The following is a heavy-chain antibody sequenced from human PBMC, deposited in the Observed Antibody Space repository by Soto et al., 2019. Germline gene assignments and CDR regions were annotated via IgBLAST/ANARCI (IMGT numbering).Heavy chain of an antibody. Sequence: GGSLRLSCAASGFTFSSYAMSWVRQAPGKGLEWVSVISGSEGSTYYADSVKGRFIISRDNSKNTLYLQMKSLRAEDTAVYYCAKDLPYDYVWGSYRPIFYYYGMDVWGQGTTVTASS. CDR1: GFTFSSYA. J-gene: IGHJ6*02. CDR2: ISGSEGST. V-gene: IGHV3-23*01. CDR3: AKDLPYDYVWGSYRPIFYYYGMDV. D-gene: IGHD3-16*02.